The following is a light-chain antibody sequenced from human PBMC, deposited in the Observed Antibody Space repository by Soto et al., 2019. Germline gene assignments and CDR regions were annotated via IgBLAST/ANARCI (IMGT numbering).Light chain of an antibody. CDR1: QSVSSK. Sequence: EIVLTQSPGTLSVSPGERATLSCRASQSVSSKLAWYQQKPGQAPRLLFYGASTGASGIPARFSGSGSETEFTLSISSLQSEDFVVYYCQQYNNWPGTFGQGTKVEIK. CDR2: GAS. J-gene: IGKJ1*01. V-gene: IGKV3-15*01. CDR3: QQYNNWPGT.